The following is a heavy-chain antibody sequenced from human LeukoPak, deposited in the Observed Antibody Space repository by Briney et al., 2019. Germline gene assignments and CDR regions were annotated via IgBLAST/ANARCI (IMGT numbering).Heavy chain of an antibody. CDR3: AKGSLDGRPIYYYAMDL. Sequence: GGSLRLSCAASGFTFSSYATSWVRQAPGKGLEWVSAISGSGGSTYYADSVKGRFTISRDNSKNTLYLQMNSLRAEDTAVYYCAKGSLDGRPIYYYAMDLWGQGTTVTVSS. J-gene: IGHJ6*02. D-gene: IGHD1-1*01. CDR1: GFTFSSYA. CDR2: ISGSGGST. V-gene: IGHV3-23*01.